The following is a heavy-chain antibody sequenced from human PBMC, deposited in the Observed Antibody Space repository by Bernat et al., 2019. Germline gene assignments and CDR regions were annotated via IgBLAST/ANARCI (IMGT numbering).Heavy chain of an antibody. Sequence: QVQLVESGGGVVQPGRSLRLSCAASGFTFSSYGMHWVRQAPGKGLEWVAVISYDGSNKYYADSVKGRFTISRDNSKNTLYLQMNSLRAEDTAVYYCYYGSGSSDYWGQGTPVTVSS. V-gene: IGHV3-30*03. CDR1: GFTFSSYG. CDR2: ISYDGSNK. J-gene: IGHJ4*02. CDR3: YYGSGSSDY. D-gene: IGHD3-10*01.